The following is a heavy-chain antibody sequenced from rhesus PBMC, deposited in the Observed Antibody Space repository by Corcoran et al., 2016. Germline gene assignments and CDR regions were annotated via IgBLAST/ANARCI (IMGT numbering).Heavy chain of an antibody. CDR2: VDPEDGEA. CDR3: ARGYCIGSDCYAYFDY. V-gene: IGHV1-111*02. D-gene: IGHD2-21*01. Sequence: EVQLVQSGAEVKKPGASVKISCKASGYTFTDYYVHWVRQAPGKGLEWMGRVDPEDGEAIHAQKFQDRVTITAAMSTDTAYIELSSLRSEDTAVYYCARGYCIGSDCYAYFDYWGQGVLVTVSS. CDR1: GYTFTDYY. J-gene: IGHJ4*01.